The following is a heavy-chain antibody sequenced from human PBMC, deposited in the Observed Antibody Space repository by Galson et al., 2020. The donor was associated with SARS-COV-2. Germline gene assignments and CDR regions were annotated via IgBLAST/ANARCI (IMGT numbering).Heavy chain of an antibody. D-gene: IGHD3-10*01. CDR1: GGSFSGYY. CDR2: INHSGSS. CDR3: AKRHELVWFGHLLLTNYNNGMEV. J-gene: IGHJ6*02. Sequence: SETLSLTCAVYGGSFSGYYWTWIRQPPGKGLEWIGEINHSGSSNYNPSLTSRVTMSVDTSKNQFSLNLISVTSADTGVYYCAKRHELVWFGHLLLTNYNNGMEVWGQGTTMTVS. V-gene: IGHV4-34*01.